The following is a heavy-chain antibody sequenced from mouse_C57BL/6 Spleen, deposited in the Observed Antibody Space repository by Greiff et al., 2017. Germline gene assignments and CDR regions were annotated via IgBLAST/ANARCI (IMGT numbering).Heavy chain of an antibody. Sequence: QVQLKESGPGLVQPSQSLSITCTVSGFSLTSYGVHWVRQSPGKGLEWLGAIWRGGSTDYNAAFISRLSISKDNSKSKVFFKMNSLQADDTAIYYCARNSGYGSNYPYYLDYWGQGTTLTVSS. CDR1: GFSLTSYG. CDR2: IWRGGST. D-gene: IGHD1-1*01. V-gene: IGHV2-2*01. CDR3: ARNSGYGSNYPYYLDY. J-gene: IGHJ2*01.